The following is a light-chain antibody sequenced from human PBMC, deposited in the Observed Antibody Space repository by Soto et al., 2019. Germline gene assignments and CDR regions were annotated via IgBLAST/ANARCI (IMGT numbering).Light chain of an antibody. J-gene: IGKJ1*01. Sequence: DIQMTQSPSSLSESVGDRVTITCRASQSISSYLNWYQQKLGKAPKLLIYAASNLQSGVPSRFSGSGSMTDFTLTISSLQPEDFATYYCQQTYTTPRTFGHGTKVEIK. CDR3: QQTYTTPRT. CDR2: AAS. V-gene: IGKV1-39*01. CDR1: QSISSY.